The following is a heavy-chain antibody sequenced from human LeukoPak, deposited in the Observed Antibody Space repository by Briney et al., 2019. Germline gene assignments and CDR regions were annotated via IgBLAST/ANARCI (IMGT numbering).Heavy chain of an antibody. Sequence: PGGSLRLSCAASGFTFSSYGMHWVRQAPGKGLEWVAFIRYDGSNKYYADSVKGRFTISRDNSKNTLYLQMNSLRAEDTAVYYCARFSPPVSTGENWFDPWGQGTLVTVSS. V-gene: IGHV3-30*02. CDR1: GFTFSSYG. CDR3: ARFSPPVSTGENWFDP. D-gene: IGHD3-10*01. J-gene: IGHJ5*02. CDR2: IRYDGSNK.